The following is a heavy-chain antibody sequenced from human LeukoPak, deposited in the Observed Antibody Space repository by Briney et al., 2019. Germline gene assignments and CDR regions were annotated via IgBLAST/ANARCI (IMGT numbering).Heavy chain of an antibody. CDR1: GGSISSSDYY. J-gene: IGHJ3*02. CDR3: ARALSLRISGYYGFNIRRGDALDI. Sequence: SETLSLTCTVSGGSISSSDYYWGWVRQPPGKGLEWIGSFYHSGSTYYNSSLKSRLTMSVDTSKNQFSLKLSSVTAADTAVYYCARALSLRISGYYGFNIRRGDALDIWGQGTMVTVSS. D-gene: IGHD3-22*01. CDR2: FYHSGST. V-gene: IGHV4-39*07.